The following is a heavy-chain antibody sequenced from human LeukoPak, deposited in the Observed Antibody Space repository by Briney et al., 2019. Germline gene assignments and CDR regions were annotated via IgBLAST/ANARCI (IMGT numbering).Heavy chain of an antibody. CDR3: ARHTTYSSITY. D-gene: IGHD6-13*01. J-gene: IGHJ4*02. CDR1: GGSISSGDYY. Sequence: SQTLSLTCTVSGGSISSGDYYWSWLRQPPGKGLEWIAYMYYSGSTYYNPSLKSRVTISVDTSKNQFSLKLSSVTAADTAVYYCARHTTYSSITYWGQGTLVTVSS. V-gene: IGHV4-30-4*01. CDR2: MYYSGST.